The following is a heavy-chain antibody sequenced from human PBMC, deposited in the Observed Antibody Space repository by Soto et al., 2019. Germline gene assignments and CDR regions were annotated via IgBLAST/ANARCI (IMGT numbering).Heavy chain of an antibody. Sequence: SQRLSWAASGFNFRSHGVHRIRQATGKGLEWVAVIWYDGSNKYYADSVKGRFTISRDNSKNTLYLQMNSLRAEDTAVYYCARDAPSPYYDFWSGYPDYWGQGTLVTVSS. CDR3: ARDAPSPYYDFWSGYPDY. CDR1: GFNFRSHG. J-gene: IGHJ4*02. D-gene: IGHD3-3*01. V-gene: IGHV3-33*01. CDR2: IWYDGSNK.